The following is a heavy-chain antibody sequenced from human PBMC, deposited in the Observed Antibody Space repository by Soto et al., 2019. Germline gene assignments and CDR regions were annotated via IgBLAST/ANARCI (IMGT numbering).Heavy chain of an antibody. V-gene: IGHV1-69*13. D-gene: IGHD3-22*01. Sequence: GASVKVSCKASGGTFSSYAISWVRQAPGQGLEWMGGIIPIFGTANYAQKFQGRVTITADESTSTAYMELSSLRSEDTAVYYCARTYYYDSRGYYYYFAYWGQGTLVTVSS. CDR2: IIPIFGTA. CDR3: ARTYYYDSRGYYYYFAY. CDR1: GGTFSSYA. J-gene: IGHJ4*02.